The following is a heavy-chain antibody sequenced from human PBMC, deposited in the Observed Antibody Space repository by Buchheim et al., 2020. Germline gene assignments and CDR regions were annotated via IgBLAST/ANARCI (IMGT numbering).Heavy chain of an antibody. CDR3: ARDFYYDSSGGRE. D-gene: IGHD3-22*01. CDR2: ISYDGSNK. Sequence: QVQLVESGGGVVQPGRSLRLSCAASGFTFSSYAMHWVRQAPGKGLEWVAVISYDGSNKYYPDSVKGQFTLSRDNSKNTLYLQMNSLRAEDTAVYYCARDFYYDSSGGREWGQGTL. J-gene: IGHJ4*02. CDR1: GFTFSSYA. V-gene: IGHV3-30-3*01.